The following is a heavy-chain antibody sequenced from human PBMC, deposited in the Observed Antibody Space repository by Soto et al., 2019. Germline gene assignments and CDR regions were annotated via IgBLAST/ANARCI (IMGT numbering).Heavy chain of an antibody. CDR1: GYTFTSYG. CDR2: ISAYNGNT. D-gene: IGHD3-9*01. J-gene: IGHJ6*02. V-gene: IGHV1-18*01. Sequence: QVQLVQSGAEVKKPGASVKVSCKASGYTFTSYGISWVRQAPGQGLEWMGWISAYNGNTNYAQKLQGRVTITSDTSTSTAYMELRSLRSDDTAVYYCARVYVLRYFDWACGLGVWGQGTTVTVSS. CDR3: ARVYVLRYFDWACGLGV.